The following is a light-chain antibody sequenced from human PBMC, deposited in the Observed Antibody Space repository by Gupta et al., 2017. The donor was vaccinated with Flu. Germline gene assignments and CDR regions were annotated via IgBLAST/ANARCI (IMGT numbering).Light chain of an antibody. CDR2: LNSDGSH. CDR3: QTWGTGIRV. CDR1: SGHSSYA. J-gene: IGLJ3*02. V-gene: IGLV4-69*01. Sequence: VKLTCTLSSGHSSYAIAWHQQQPETGPRYLMKLNSDGSHSKGDGITDRFSGSSSGAERYLTISSLQAEDEADYYCQTWGTGIRVFGGGTKLTVL.